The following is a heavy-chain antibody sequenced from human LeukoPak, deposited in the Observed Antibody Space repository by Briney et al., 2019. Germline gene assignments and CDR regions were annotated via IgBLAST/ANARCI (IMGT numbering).Heavy chain of an antibody. CDR3: ARSGVVPAAMGGYYYYYYYMDV. CDR2: INPNSGGT. D-gene: IGHD2-2*01. Sequence: ASVKDCCKAAGYTFTGYYMHWVRQARGQGLEWMGWINPNSGGTNYAQKFHGRVTMARDTSMSTAYMELSSLRSEGTAVYYCARSGVVPAAMGGYYYYYYYMDVWGKGTTVTVSS. J-gene: IGHJ6*03. CDR1: GYTFTGYY. V-gene: IGHV1-2*02.